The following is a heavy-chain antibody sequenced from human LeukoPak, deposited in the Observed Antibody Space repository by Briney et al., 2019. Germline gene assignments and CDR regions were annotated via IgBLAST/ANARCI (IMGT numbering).Heavy chain of an antibody. Sequence: GGSLRLSCAASGFTFSSYGMHWVRQAPGKGLEWVAVISYDGSNKYYADSVKGRFTISRDNSKNTLYLQMNSLRAEDTAVYYCAKEGPSIAAAASDAFDIWGQGTMVTVSS. CDR3: AKEGPSIAAAASDAFDI. CDR2: ISYDGSNK. V-gene: IGHV3-30*18. CDR1: GFTFSSYG. J-gene: IGHJ3*02. D-gene: IGHD6-13*01.